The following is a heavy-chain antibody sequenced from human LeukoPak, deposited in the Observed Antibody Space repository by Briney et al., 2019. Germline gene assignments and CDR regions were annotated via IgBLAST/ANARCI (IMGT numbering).Heavy chain of an antibody. CDR1: GGSISSGGYY. D-gene: IGHD1-7*01. Sequence: SETLSLTCTVSGGSISSGGYYWSWIRQHPGKGLGWIGYIYYSGSTYYNPSLKSRVTISVDTSKNQFSLKLSSVTAADTAVYYCAREELQSGQFDHWGQGTLVTVSS. CDR3: AREELQSGQFDH. J-gene: IGHJ4*02. CDR2: IYYSGST. V-gene: IGHV4-31*03.